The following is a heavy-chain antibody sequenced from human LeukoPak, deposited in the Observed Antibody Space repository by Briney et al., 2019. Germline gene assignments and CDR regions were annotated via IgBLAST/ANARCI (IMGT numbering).Heavy chain of an antibody. Sequence: PSETLSLTCTVSGGSISSYYWSWIRQPPGKGLEWIGYIYYSGSTNYNPSLKSRVTISVDTSKNQFSLKLSSVTAADTAVYYCARVPRGPHYYDSSGHAFDIWGQGTMVTVSS. J-gene: IGHJ3*02. CDR1: GGSISSYY. CDR2: IYYSGST. V-gene: IGHV4-59*01. CDR3: ARVPRGPHYYDSSGHAFDI. D-gene: IGHD3-22*01.